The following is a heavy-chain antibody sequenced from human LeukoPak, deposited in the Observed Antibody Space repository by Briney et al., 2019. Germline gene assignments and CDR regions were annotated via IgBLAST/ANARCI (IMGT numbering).Heavy chain of an antibody. CDR2: ISGSGGST. CDR3: AKDLKGSYGGPLGAFDI. Sequence: GGSLRLSCAASGFTFSSYAMSWVRQAPGKGLEWVSAISGSGGSTYYADSVKGRFTISRDNSKNTLYLQMNSLRAEDTAVYYCAKDLKGSYGGPLGAFDIWGQGTMVTVSS. J-gene: IGHJ3*02. V-gene: IGHV3-23*01. D-gene: IGHD5-18*01. CDR1: GFTFSSYA.